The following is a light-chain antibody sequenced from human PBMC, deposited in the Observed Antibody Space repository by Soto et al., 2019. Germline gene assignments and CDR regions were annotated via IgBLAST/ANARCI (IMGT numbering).Light chain of an antibody. V-gene: IGKV3-20*01. J-gene: IGKJ2*03. CDR3: QHYGNSPRYS. CDR1: QSVSSNY. Sequence: EIVLTQSPGTLSLSPGERVTLSCRASQSVSSNYLAWYQQKPGQAPRLLIYGTSSRATGIPDRFSGSGSGTDFTLTISRLEPEDFAVYYCQHYGNSPRYSFGQGTKLEIK. CDR2: GTS.